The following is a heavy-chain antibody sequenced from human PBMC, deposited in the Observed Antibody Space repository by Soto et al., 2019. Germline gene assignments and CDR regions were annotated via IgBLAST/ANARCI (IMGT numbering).Heavy chain of an antibody. CDR2: IYHSGST. CDR3: ARDSPGAQGSFDY. D-gene: IGHD3-10*01. CDR1: GGSISSGGYS. J-gene: IGHJ4*02. V-gene: IGHV4-30-2*01. Sequence: SETLSLTCAVSGGSISSGGYSWNWIRQPPGKGLEWIGYIYHSGSTLYNPSLKSRVTISVDKSKNQFSLKLSSVTAADTAVYYCARDSPGAQGSFDYWGQGTLVTVSS.